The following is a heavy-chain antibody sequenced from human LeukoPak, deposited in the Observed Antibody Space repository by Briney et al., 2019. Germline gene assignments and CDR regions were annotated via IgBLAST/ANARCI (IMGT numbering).Heavy chain of an antibody. CDR2: INPNSGGT. D-gene: IGHD3-3*01. CDR1: GYTFTSYG. V-gene: IGHV1-18*01. CDR3: ARDFAEIFGVVIIIPFDY. J-gene: IGHJ4*02. Sequence: GASVKVSCKASGYTFTSYGISWVRQAPGQGLEWMGWINPNSGGTNYAQKLQGRVTMTTDTSTSTAYMELRSLRSDDTAVYYCARDFAEIFGVVIIIPFDYWGQGTLVTVSS.